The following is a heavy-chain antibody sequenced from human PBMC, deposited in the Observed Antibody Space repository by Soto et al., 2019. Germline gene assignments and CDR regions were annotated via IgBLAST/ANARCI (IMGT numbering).Heavy chain of an antibody. CDR1: GFTFSSYG. CDR2: ISYDGSNK. J-gene: IGHJ4*02. Sequence: QVQLVESGGGVVQTGRSLRLSCAASGFTFSSYGMHWVRQAPGKGLEWVAVISYDGSNKYYADSVKGRFTISRDNSKNTLYLQMNSLRAEDTAVYYCAKSVAVACNLAGGLYYFDYWGQGTLVTVSS. D-gene: IGHD6-19*01. CDR3: AKSVAVACNLAGGLYYFDY. V-gene: IGHV3-30*18.